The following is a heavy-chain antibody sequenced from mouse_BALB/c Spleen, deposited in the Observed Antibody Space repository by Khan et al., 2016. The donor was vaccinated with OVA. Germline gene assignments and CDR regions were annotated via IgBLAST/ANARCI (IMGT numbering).Heavy chain of an antibody. D-gene: IGHD1-1*02. J-gene: IGHJ3*01. CDR1: GYTFTSYW. CDR3: TRGRLFGIFVY. CDR2: INPSTGYT. Sequence: QVQLKQSGAELANPGASVKMSCKASGYTFTSYWIHWVKQRPGQGLEWIGYINPSTGYTEYNQKFKDKATLTTDKSSSTAYMQLSSLTSEDSAVYCCTRGRLFGIFVYWGQGTLVTVSA. V-gene: IGHV1-7*01.